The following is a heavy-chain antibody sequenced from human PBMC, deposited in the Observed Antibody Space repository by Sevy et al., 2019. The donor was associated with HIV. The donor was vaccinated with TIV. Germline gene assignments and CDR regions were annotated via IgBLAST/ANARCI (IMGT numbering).Heavy chain of an antibody. CDR3: ARGPVGATFLFDY. V-gene: IGHV1-3*01. D-gene: IGHD1-26*01. J-gene: IGHJ4*02. CDR2: INAGNGNT. CDR1: GYTFTSYA. Sequence: ASVKVSCKASGYTFTSYAMHWVRQAPGQRLEWMGWINAGNGNTKYSQKFQGRVTITRDTSASTAYMELSSLRSEDTAVYYCARGPVGATFLFDYWGQGTLVTVPS.